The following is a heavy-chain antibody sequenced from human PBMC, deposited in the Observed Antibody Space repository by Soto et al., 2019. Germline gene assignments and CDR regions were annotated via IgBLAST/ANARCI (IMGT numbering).Heavy chain of an antibody. CDR3: ARHNDYGDFYDAFDI. CDR1: GGSIGGSDYF. Sequence: SETLSLTCTVSGGSIGGSDYFWGWIRQHPGKGLEWIGYIYYSGSTYYNPSLKSRVTISVDTSKNQFSLKLSSVTAADTAVYYCARHNDYGDFYDAFDIWGQGTMVTVSS. J-gene: IGHJ3*02. V-gene: IGHV4-31*02. D-gene: IGHD4-17*01. CDR2: IYYSGST.